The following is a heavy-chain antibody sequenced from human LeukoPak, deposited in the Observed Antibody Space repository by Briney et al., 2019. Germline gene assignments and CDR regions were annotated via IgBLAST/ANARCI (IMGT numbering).Heavy chain of an antibody. CDR2: INQGGSEA. D-gene: IGHD6-19*01. J-gene: IGHJ4*02. Sequence: GGSLRLSCAASGFTFSSYWMSWVRQAPGKGLEWVAKINQGGSEAYYVDSVKGRLTISRDNAKNSLYLQMDSLRAEDTAVYYCARLAVADLYYFDYWGQGTLVTVSS. V-gene: IGHV3-7*01. CDR1: GFTFSSYW. CDR3: ARLAVADLYYFDY.